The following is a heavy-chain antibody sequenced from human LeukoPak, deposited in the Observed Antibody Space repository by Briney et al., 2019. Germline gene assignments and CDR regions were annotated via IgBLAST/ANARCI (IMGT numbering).Heavy chain of an antibody. J-gene: IGHJ4*02. D-gene: IGHD6-13*01. V-gene: IGHV3-66*01. Sequence: GGSLRLSCTSSGFTVSSNYMSWVRQAPGKGLEWVSVIYSDGGTYYADSVKDRFTISIDNSKNTLYLQMNSLRAEDTALYYCARESSWSFDYWGQGTLVTVSS. CDR2: IYSDGGT. CDR1: GFTVSSNY. CDR3: ARESSWSFDY.